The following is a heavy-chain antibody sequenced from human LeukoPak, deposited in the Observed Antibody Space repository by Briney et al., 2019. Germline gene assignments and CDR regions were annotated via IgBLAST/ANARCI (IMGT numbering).Heavy chain of an antibody. J-gene: IGHJ5*02. CDR3: ARDFAWGSGGAPIDDNWLDP. CDR1: GYIFSNYG. D-gene: IGHD7-27*01. CDR2: ISGHSGNT. V-gene: IGHV1-18*01. Sequence: ASVKVSCKASGYIFSNYGITWVRQAPRHGLEWMGWISGHSGNTNYAQKFQDRATMTTDTSTSTAYMELRSLRFDDTAVYYCARDFAWGSGGAPIDDNWLDPWGQGILVTVSS.